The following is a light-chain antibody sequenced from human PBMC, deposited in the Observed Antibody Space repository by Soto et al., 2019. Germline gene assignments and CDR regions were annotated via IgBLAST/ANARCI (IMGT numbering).Light chain of an antibody. CDR3: QQHNKWPLT. Sequence: EIVMTQSPATLSVSPRERATLSCRASQSVSSNLAWYQEKPGQAPRLLIYGASTRATGIPARFSGSGSGTDFTLTITSLQSEDFAVYYCQQHNKWPLTFGGGTKVEIK. CDR1: QSVSSN. CDR2: GAS. V-gene: IGKV3-15*01. J-gene: IGKJ4*01.